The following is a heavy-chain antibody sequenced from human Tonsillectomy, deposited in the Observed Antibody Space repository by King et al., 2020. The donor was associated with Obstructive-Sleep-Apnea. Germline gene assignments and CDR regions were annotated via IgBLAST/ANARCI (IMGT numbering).Heavy chain of an antibody. CDR2: IYYSGST. J-gene: IGHJ3*02. Sequence: QLQESGPGLVKPSQTLSLNCNVSGGSITSGSHYWSWIRQHPGKGLEWVGYIYYSGSTYYNPSLKSRVTISVDTSKNQFSLKLTSVTAADTAVYYCARDSCGGDCYPFGDAFDIWGQVTMVTVSS. V-gene: IGHV4-31*03. CDR1: GGSITSGSHY. CDR3: ARDSCGGDCYPFGDAFDI. D-gene: IGHD2-21*02.